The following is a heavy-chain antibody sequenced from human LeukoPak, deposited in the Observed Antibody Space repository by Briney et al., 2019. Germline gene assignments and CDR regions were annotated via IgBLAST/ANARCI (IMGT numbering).Heavy chain of an antibody. D-gene: IGHD6-19*01. CDR1: GFTFSNYA. Sequence: GGSLRLSRAASGFTFSNYAMGWVRQAPGKGLEWVSTISGSGGSTYYADSVKGRFTISRDNSKNTLYLQMNSLRADDTAVFYCAKRGDSSGWSQYDYWGQGTLVTVSS. CDR2: ISGSGGST. CDR3: AKRGDSSGWSQYDY. J-gene: IGHJ4*02. V-gene: IGHV3-23*01.